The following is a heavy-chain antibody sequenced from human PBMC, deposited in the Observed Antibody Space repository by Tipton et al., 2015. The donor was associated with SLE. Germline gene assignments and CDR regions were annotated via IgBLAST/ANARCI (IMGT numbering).Heavy chain of an antibody. CDR3: ARRGVVSRFDS. V-gene: IGHV4-59*08. D-gene: IGHD2-8*02. CDR1: GASIRSQY. Sequence: TLSLTCSVSGASIRSQYWGWIRQPPGKGLEWIGYIYHSGYSSTNYNPSLKSRVTLSVDTSKNQCFLKLNSVTAADTAVYYCARRGVVSRFDSWGQGTLVTVSS. J-gene: IGHJ5*01. CDR2: IYHSGYSST.